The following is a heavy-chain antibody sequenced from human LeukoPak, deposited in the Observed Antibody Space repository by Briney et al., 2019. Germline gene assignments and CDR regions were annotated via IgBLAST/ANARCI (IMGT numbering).Heavy chain of an antibody. Sequence: GGTLRLSCAASGFTFNSYSMNWVRQAPGKGLEWVSSISSSSSSIYYADSVKGRFTISRDNAKNSLYLQMNSLRAEDTAVYYCARASGDIVETATMGSYWGQGTLVTVSS. CDR3: ARASGDIVETATMGSY. V-gene: IGHV3-21*01. CDR1: GFTFNSYS. CDR2: ISSSSSSI. J-gene: IGHJ4*02. D-gene: IGHD5-18*01.